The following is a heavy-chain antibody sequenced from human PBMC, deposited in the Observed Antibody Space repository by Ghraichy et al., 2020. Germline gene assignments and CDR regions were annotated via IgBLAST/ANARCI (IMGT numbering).Heavy chain of an antibody. Sequence: GGSLRLSCAASGFTFSSYAMSWVHQAPGKGLEWVSAISGSGGSTYYADSVKGRFTISRDNSKTTLYLQMNSLRAEDTTVYYCAKDSSSWTVNWFDPWVQGTLVTFSS. CDR3: AKDSSSWTVNWFDP. V-gene: IGHV3-23*01. CDR1: GFTFSSYA. J-gene: IGHJ5*02. D-gene: IGHD6-13*01. CDR2: ISGSGGST.